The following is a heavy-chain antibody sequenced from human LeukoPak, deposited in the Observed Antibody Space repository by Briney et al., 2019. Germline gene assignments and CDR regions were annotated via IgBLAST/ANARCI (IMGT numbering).Heavy chain of an antibody. D-gene: IGHD6-13*01. CDR1: GFTFSSYG. J-gene: IGHJ4*02. CDR2: IRYGGSNK. V-gene: IGHV3-30*02. Sequence: GGSLRLSCAASGFTFSSYGMYWVRQAPGKGLEWVAFIRYGGSNKYYADSVKGRFTISRDNSKNTLYLQMNSLRAEDTAVYYCAKGRIAAASVLDYWGQGTLVTVSS. CDR3: AKGRIAAASVLDY.